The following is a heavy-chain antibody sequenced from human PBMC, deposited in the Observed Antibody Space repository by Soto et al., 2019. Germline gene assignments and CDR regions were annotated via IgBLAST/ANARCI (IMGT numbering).Heavy chain of an antibody. CDR1: GFTFSSYR. Sequence: EVQLVESGGGLVKPGGSLRLSCAASGFTFSSYRMNWVRQAPGKGLEWVSSISSSGSYIYYADSVKGRFTLSRDNAKNSLYLQMNSLRAEDTAVYYCARDGSYDSSGYYFDYWGQGTLVTVSS. CDR3: ARDGSYDSSGYYFDY. D-gene: IGHD3-22*01. CDR2: ISSSGSYI. J-gene: IGHJ4*02. V-gene: IGHV3-21*01.